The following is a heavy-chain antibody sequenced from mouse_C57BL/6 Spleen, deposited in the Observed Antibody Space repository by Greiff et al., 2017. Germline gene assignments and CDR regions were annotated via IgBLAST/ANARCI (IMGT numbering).Heavy chain of an antibody. CDR2: IYPRSGNT. CDR3: APLYYDYDVGFAY. Sequence: QVQLQQSGAELARPGASVKLSCKASGYTFTSYGISWVKQRTGQGLEWIGEIYPRSGNTYYNEKFKGKATLTADKSSSTAYMELRSLTSEDSAVYVCAPLYYDYDVGFAYWGQGTLVTVSA. CDR1: GYTFTSYG. V-gene: IGHV1-81*01. D-gene: IGHD2-4*01. J-gene: IGHJ3*01.